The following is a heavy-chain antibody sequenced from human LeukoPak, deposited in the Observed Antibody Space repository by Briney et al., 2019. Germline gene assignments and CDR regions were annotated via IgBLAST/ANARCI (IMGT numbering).Heavy chain of an antibody. CDR1: GYTFTSYW. J-gene: IGHJ4*02. V-gene: IGHV5-51*01. D-gene: IGHD4-17*01. CDR2: IYPGDSDI. CDR3: VRATVTTASLFDY. Sequence: GESLKISCKGSGYTFTSYWIGWVRQMPGKGLEWMGIIYPGDSDIRYSPSFEGQVTISADKSITTAYLQWSSLKASDTAMYYCVRATVTTASLFDYWGQGALVTVSS.